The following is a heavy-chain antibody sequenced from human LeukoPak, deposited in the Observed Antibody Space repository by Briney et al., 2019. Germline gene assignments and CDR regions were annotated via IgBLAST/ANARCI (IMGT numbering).Heavy chain of an antibody. CDR3: AKDRSDGDYFDY. CDR2: ISTSGGTT. Sequence: GGSLRLSCAASGFTFSSSAMTWVRQAPGKGLEWVSHISTSGGTTSYADSVKGWFTISRDNFKNTLFLQMNSLTAEDTAVYYCAKDRSDGDYFDYWGQGTLVIVSS. D-gene: IGHD4-17*01. V-gene: IGHV3-23*01. CDR1: GFTFSSSA. J-gene: IGHJ4*02.